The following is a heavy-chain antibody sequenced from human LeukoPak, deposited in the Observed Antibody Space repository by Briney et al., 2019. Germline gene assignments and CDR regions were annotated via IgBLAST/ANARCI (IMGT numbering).Heavy chain of an antibody. J-gene: IGHJ6*03. Sequence: SETLSLTCTVSGGSISSYYWSWIRQPPGKGLEWIGSIYYSGSTYYNPSLKSRVTISVDTSKNQFSLKLSSVTAADTAVYYCARNYYYYMDVWGKGTTVTVSS. CDR3: ARNYYYYMDV. CDR2: IYYSGST. CDR1: GGSISSYY. V-gene: IGHV4-59*04.